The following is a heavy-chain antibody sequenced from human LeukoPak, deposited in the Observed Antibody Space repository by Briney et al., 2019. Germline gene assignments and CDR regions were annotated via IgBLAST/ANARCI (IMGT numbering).Heavy chain of an antibody. CDR1: GFTVSSNY. V-gene: IGHV3-66*01. J-gene: IGHJ4*02. CDR3: ARGYYDSSGYYPGYFDY. Sequence: GGSLRLPCAASGFTVSSNYMSWVRQAPGKGLEWVSVIYSGGSTYYADSVKGRFTISRDNSKNTLYLQMNSLRAEDTAVYYCARGYYDSSGYYPGYFDYWGQGTLVTVSS. CDR2: IYSGGST. D-gene: IGHD3-22*01.